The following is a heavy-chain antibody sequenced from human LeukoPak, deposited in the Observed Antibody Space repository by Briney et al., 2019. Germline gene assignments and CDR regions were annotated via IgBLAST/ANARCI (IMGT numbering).Heavy chain of an antibody. D-gene: IGHD3-10*01. CDR3: ARDMDVATNYYYYGMDV. CDR2: TYYRSKWYN. V-gene: IGHV6-1*01. CDR1: GDIVSSNSAA. Sequence: SQTLSLTCAISGDIVSSNSAAWNWIRQSPSRGLEWLGRTYYRSKWYNDYAVSVKSRITINPDTSKNQFSLQLNSVTPEDTAVYYCARDMDVATNYYYYGMDVWGQGTTVTVSS. J-gene: IGHJ6*02.